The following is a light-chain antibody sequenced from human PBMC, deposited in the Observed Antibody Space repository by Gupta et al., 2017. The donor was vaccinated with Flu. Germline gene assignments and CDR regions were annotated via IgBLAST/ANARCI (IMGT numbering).Light chain of an antibody. CDR1: SGSVSASHF. J-gene: IGLJ3*02. Sequence: QTVVTQEPSLSVSPGGTVTLTCGLRSGSVSASHFPGWYQQTPGQTPRALIYNTNAPSSGVPARFFGSILGNRAALTITGAQADDECDYYCVLYVGNGISVIGGGTKLTVL. CDR3: VLYVGNGISV. V-gene: IGLV8-61*01. CDR2: NTN.